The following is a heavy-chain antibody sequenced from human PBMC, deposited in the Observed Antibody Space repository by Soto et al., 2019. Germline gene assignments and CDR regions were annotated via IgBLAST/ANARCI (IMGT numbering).Heavy chain of an antibody. V-gene: IGHV4-59*01. CDR1: GGSISSYY. Sequence: SETLSLTCTVSGGSISSYYWSWIRQPPGKGLEWIGYIYYSGSTNYNPSLKSRVTISVDTSKNQFSLKLSSVTAADTAVYYCAALGYYDILTGYFDYWGQGTLVTVSS. J-gene: IGHJ4*02. CDR2: IYYSGST. D-gene: IGHD3-9*01. CDR3: AALGYYDILTGYFDY.